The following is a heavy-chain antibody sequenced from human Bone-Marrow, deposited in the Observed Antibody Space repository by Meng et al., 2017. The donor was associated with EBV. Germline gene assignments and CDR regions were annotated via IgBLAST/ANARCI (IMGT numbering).Heavy chain of an antibody. Sequence: LVRPSETTGLTCLGSCGSISGRSTYWGWIRQPPGKGLEWIGGVYYSRSTYYNPSLKSRVTISVDTSKNQFSIKLSSVTAADTDVYYCARHQYCSSTSCYLDYWGQGTLVTVSS. J-gene: IGHJ4*02. CDR1: CGSISGRSTY. CDR3: ARHQYCSSTSCYLDY. D-gene: IGHD2-2*01. V-gene: IGHV4-39*07. CDR2: VYYSRST.